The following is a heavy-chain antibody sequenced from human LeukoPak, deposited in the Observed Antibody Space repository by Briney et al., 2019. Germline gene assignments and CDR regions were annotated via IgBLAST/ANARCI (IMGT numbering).Heavy chain of an antibody. J-gene: IGHJ6*02. CDR1: GYTFTSYY. CDR2: INPSGGST. V-gene: IGHV1-46*01. CDR3: ARGGGGSYLLYYGLDV. Sequence: ASVKVSCKASGYTFTSYYMHWVRQAPGQGLEWMGIINPSGGSTSYAQKFQGRVTMTRDTSTSTVYMELSSLRSEDTAVYYCARGGGGSYLLYYGLDVWGQGTTVTVSS. D-gene: IGHD1-26*01.